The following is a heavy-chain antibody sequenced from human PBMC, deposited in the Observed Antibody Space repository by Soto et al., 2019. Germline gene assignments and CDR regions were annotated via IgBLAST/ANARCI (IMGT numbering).Heavy chain of an antibody. CDR1: GGSISSGGYS. V-gene: IGHV4-30-2*01. Sequence: PSETLSLTCAVSGGSISSGGYSWSWIRQPPGKGLDWIGYIYHSGSTYYNPSLKSRVTMSVDTSNNQYSLMVNSVTATDTAVYYCARQGFGELHGLVDVWGQGTTVTVS. CDR3: ARQGFGELHGLVDV. J-gene: IGHJ6*02. CDR2: IYHSGST. D-gene: IGHD3-10*01.